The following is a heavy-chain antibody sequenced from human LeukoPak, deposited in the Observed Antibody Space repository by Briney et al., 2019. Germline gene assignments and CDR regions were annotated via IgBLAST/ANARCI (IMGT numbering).Heavy chain of an antibody. CDR3: AREFGSEDY. V-gene: IGHV3-30-3*01. CDR1: GFTFSSYA. Sequence: GRSLRLSCAASGFTFSSYAMHWVRQAPGKGLEWVAVISYDGSDKYYADSVKGRFTISRDNSKNTLYLQMNSLRAEDTAVYYCAREFGSEDYWGQGTLVTVSS. CDR2: ISYDGSDK. D-gene: IGHD2-15*01. J-gene: IGHJ4*02.